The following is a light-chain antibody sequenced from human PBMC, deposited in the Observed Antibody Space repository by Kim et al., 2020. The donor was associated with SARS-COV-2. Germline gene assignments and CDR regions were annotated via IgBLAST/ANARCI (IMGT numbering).Light chain of an antibody. CDR1: SSNIGNND. CDR2: DNN. V-gene: IGLV1-51*01. J-gene: IGLJ3*02. Sequence: QSVLTQPPSVSAAPGQKVSISCSGGSSNIGNNDVTWYQQFPGTAPKLIIYDNNKRPSGIPDRFSGVKSGTSATLGITGLQTGEEADYYCATWDSSLSAAHWWVFGGGTKLTVL. CDR3: ATWDSSLSAAHWWV.